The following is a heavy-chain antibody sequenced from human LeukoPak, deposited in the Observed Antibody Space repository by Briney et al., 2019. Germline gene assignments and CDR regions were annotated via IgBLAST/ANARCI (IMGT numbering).Heavy chain of an antibody. CDR1: GFTFSNYA. J-gene: IGHJ4*02. D-gene: IGHD6-19*01. Sequence: GGSLRLSGAASGFTFSNYAMPWFRQAPGKGLEYVSAISSNGGSTYYANSVKGRFTISRDNSKNTLYLQMGSLRAEDMAVYYCARGGIAVAGTFHYWGQGTLVTVSS. CDR3: ARGGIAVAGTFHY. CDR2: ISSNGGST. V-gene: IGHV3-64*01.